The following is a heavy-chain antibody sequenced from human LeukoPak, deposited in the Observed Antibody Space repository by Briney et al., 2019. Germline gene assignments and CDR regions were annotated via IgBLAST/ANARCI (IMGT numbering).Heavy chain of an antibody. CDR2: IYSGGST. Sequence: GGSLRLSCAASGFTVSSNYMSWVRQAPGKGLEWVSVIYSGGSTYYADSVKGRFTISRDNSKNTLYLQMNSLRAEDTAVYYCARDFDYYDSSGLDAFDIWGQGTMVTVSS. CDR1: GFTVSSNY. V-gene: IGHV3-66*01. CDR3: ARDFDYYDSSGLDAFDI. D-gene: IGHD3-22*01. J-gene: IGHJ3*02.